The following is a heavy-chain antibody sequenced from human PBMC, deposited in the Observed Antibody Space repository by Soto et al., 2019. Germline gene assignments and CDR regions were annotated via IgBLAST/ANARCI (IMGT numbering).Heavy chain of an antibody. CDR3: ARAQGGADNWFDP. CDR2: LGGSNSDT. J-gene: IGHJ5*02. V-gene: IGHV3-23*01. D-gene: IGHD3-16*01. Sequence: EEQLLESGGGLVQPGGSLRLSCAASGFTFSDYAMSWVRQAPGKGLEWVSALGGSNSDTHYAASVEGRFTVSRDNSKSTLFLQMNSLRGEDTAVYYCARAQGGADNWFDPWGQGTLVIVSS. CDR1: GFTFSDYA.